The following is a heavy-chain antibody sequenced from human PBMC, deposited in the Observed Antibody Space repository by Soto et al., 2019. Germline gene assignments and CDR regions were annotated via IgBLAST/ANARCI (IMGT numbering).Heavy chain of an antibody. J-gene: IGHJ5*02. Sequence: SETLSLTCTVSGGSISSYDWSWIRQPPGKGLEWIGYIYYSGSTNYNPPLKSRVTISVDTSKNQFSLKLSSVTAADTAVYYCARAELSMVRGVIITGWFDPWGQGTLVTVSS. CDR3: ARAELSMVRGVIITGWFDP. V-gene: IGHV4-59*01. CDR2: IYYSGST. CDR1: GGSISSYD. D-gene: IGHD3-10*01.